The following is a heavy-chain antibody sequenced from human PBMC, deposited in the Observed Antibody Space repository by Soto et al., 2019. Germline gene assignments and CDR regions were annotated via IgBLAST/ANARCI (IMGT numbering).Heavy chain of an antibody. V-gene: IGHV5-51*01. Sequence: GESLKISCKGSGYSFTSYWIGWVRQMPGKGLEWMGIIYPGDSDTRYSPSFQGQVTISADKSISTAYLQWSSLKASDTAMYYCARHLVVVAAAPPAYYYYYMDVWGKGTTVTVSS. D-gene: IGHD2-15*01. CDR3: ARHLVVVAAAPPAYYYYYMDV. CDR2: IYPGDSDT. J-gene: IGHJ6*03. CDR1: GYSFTSYW.